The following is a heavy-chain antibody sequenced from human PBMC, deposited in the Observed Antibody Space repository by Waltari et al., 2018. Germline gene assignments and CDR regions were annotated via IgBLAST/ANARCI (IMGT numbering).Heavy chain of an antibody. V-gene: IGHV3-23*04. J-gene: IGHJ4*02. Sequence: EVQLVESGGGLVQHGGSLRLSCAASGFTFSSYAMSWVRQAPGKGLEWVSAISGSGGSTYYADSVKGRFTISRDNSKNTLYLQMNSLRAEDTAVYYCAKPPPPDYYDSSGYGDYWGQGTLVTVSS. CDR1: GFTFSSYA. CDR2: ISGSGGST. CDR3: AKPPPPDYYDSSGYGDY. D-gene: IGHD3-22*01.